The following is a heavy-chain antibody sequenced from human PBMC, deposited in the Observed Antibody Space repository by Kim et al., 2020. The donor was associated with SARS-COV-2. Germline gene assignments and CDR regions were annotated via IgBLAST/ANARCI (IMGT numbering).Heavy chain of an antibody. V-gene: IGHV1-69*13. CDR1: GGTFSSYG. CDR2: IIPIFGTA. Sequence: SVKVSCKASGGTFSSYGISWVRQAPGQGLEWMGGIIPIFGTANYAQKFQGRVTITADESTSTAYMELRRLRSEDTALYYCARDYEKAGEAVGGYFYFWGQGTVVTVSS. J-gene: IGHJ4*02. D-gene: IGHD1-26*01. CDR3: ARDYEKAGEAVGGYFYF.